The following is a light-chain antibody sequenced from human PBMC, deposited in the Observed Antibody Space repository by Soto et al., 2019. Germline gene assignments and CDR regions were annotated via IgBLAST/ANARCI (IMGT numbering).Light chain of an antibody. CDR1: QSVSSSY. CDR3: HQYDSSPLP. CDR2: GAS. J-gene: IGKJ4*01. V-gene: IGKV3-20*01. Sequence: DIVLTQSPGTLSLSPGERATLSCRASQSVSSSYLAWYQQKPGQAPRLLIYGASSRAIGIPDRFSGSASGTDFTLTISRLVPEDLAVYYCHQYDSSPLPFGGGTKVEIK.